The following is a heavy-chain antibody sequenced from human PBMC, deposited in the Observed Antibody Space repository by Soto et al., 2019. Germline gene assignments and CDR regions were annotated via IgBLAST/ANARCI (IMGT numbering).Heavy chain of an antibody. D-gene: IGHD6-13*01. CDR3: ASFSGGIAAAGTTYYYYGMDV. J-gene: IGHJ6*02. CDR2: IKQDGSEK. Sequence: GGSLRLSCAASGFTFSSYWMSWVRQAPGKGLEWVANIKQDGSEKYYVDSVKGRFTISRDNAKNSLYLQMNSLRAEDTAVYYCASFSGGIAAAGTTYYYYGMDVWGQGTTVTVSS. CDR1: GFTFSSYW. V-gene: IGHV3-7*01.